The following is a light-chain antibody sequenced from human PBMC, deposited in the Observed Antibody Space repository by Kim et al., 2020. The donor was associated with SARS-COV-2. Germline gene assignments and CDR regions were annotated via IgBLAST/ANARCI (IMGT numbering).Light chain of an antibody. CDR2: DNH. CDR3: GAWDTSLSIVV. CDR1: SSNIGNYY. Sequence: GQKVTISCSGSSSNIGNYYVSWYQQLPGTAPRLLIYDNHERPSGIPDRFSGSKSVTTATLGITGLQTGDEADYYCGAWDTSLSIVVFGGGTKVTVL. V-gene: IGLV1-51*01. J-gene: IGLJ2*01.